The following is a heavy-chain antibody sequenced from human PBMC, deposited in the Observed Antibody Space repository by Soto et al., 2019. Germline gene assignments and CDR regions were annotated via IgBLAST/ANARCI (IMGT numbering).Heavy chain of an antibody. CDR2: IIPIFGTA. CDR3: ARGWGYDSNDYYYAY. J-gene: IGHJ4*02. V-gene: IGHV1-69*01. Sequence: QVQLVQSGAEVRKPGSSVKVSCKASGGTFSRHAISWVRQAPGQGLEWMGGIIPIFGTANHAQKFQGRVTSIADEYTSTVYMELGSLRSEDTAMYYCARGWGYDSNDYYYAYWGQGTLVIVSS. CDR1: GGTFSRHA. D-gene: IGHD3-22*01.